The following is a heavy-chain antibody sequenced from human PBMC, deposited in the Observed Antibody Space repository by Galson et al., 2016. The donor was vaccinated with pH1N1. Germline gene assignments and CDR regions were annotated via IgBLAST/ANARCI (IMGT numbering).Heavy chain of an antibody. V-gene: IGHV3-23*01. D-gene: IGHD2-2*01. CDR2: LSGSGGTT. CDR3: ARYCSTTSCSSPDSYYDMDV. J-gene: IGHJ6*02. Sequence: SLRLSCAASGFAFSTYAMTWVRQAPGKGLEWVSTLSGSGGTTYYADSVKGRFTISRDNSKNTLYLQMNSLRTEDTAVYFCARYCSTTSCSSPDSYYDMDVWGQGTTVSVSS. CDR1: GFAFSTYA.